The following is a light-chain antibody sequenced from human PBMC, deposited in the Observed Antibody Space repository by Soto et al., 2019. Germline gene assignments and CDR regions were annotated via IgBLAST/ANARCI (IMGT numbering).Light chain of an antibody. CDR3: QHHNIYSQT. Sequence: DIQMTQSPPTLSASVGDRVTITCRASQSIRNYLAWYQQMPGKAPKLLIYGAYNLQSGVPSRISGSGSGTEFTLTISSLQPDDFATYFCQHHNIYSQTFGQGTKVE. CDR2: GAY. CDR1: QSIRNY. J-gene: IGKJ1*01. V-gene: IGKV1-5*01.